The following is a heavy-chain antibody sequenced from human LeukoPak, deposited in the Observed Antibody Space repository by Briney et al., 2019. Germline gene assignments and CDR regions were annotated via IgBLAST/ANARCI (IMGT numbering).Heavy chain of an antibody. CDR2: IYPGDSDT. Sequence: GESLKISCKGSGYSFTSYWIGWVRQMPGKGLEWMGIIYPGDSDTRYSPSFQGQVTISADKSISTAYLQWGSLKASDTAMYYCARVGYHIVVVTATHSPLYFDYWGQGTLVTVSS. CDR1: GYSFTSYW. CDR3: ARVGYHIVVVTATHSPLYFDY. J-gene: IGHJ4*02. V-gene: IGHV5-51*01. D-gene: IGHD2-21*02.